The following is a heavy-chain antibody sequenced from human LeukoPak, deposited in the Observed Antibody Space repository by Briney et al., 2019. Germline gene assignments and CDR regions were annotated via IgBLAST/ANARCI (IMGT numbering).Heavy chain of an antibody. CDR2: IGTAGDT. CDR3: ARAHYYDSSGYYSGWYFDL. Sequence: GGSLRLSCAASGFTFSSYDMHWVRQATGIGLEWVSAIGTAGDTYYPGSVKGRFTISRENAKNSLYLQMNSLRAADTAVYYCARAHYYDSSGYYSGWYFDLWGRGTLVTVSS. CDR1: GFTFSSYD. J-gene: IGHJ2*01. D-gene: IGHD3-22*01. V-gene: IGHV3-13*04.